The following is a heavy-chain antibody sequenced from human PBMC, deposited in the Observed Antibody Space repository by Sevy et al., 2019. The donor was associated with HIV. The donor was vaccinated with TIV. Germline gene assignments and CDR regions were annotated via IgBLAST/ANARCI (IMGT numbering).Heavy chain of an antibody. CDR3: AREGCTQPHDY. Sequence: GGSLRLSCAASGFTFAKYSMSWLRHAPGKGLEWVSTFSFGCGRINYADSVKGRFTISRDDSKNTLYLQMNSRRAEDTATYFCAREGCTQPHDYWGQGTLVTVSS. J-gene: IGHJ4*02. CDR2: FSFGCGRI. V-gene: IGHV3-23*01. CDR1: GFTFAKYS.